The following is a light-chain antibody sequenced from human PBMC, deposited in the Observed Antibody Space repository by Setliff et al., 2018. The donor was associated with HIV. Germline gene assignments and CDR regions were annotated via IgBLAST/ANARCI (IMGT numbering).Light chain of an antibody. CDR3: HQYDSGPRT. J-gene: IGKJ5*01. V-gene: IGKV3-15*01. CDR2: DAG. CDR1: QTVSNR. Sequence: EIVLMQSPADLSVSPGQTATLSCRASQTVSNRVAWYQHKTGQSPRLLIYDAGYRAADVPGRFRGGGSGTEFTLTIEYLESDDSAIYYCHQYDSGPRTFGQGTRLEIK.